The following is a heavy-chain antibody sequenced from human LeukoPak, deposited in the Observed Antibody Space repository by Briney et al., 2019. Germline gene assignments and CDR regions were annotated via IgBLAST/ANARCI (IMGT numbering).Heavy chain of an antibody. CDR2: IYYSGNT. CDR1: GGSISSYY. Sequence: PSQTLSLTCTVSGGSISSYYWSWIRQPPGKGLEWIGYIYYSGNTNYNPSLKSRVTISVDTSKNQFSLKLSSVTAADTAVYYCARGGVTWTFDYWGQGTLVTVSS. V-gene: IGHV4-59*01. CDR3: ARGGVTWTFDY. D-gene: IGHD2-21*02. J-gene: IGHJ4*02.